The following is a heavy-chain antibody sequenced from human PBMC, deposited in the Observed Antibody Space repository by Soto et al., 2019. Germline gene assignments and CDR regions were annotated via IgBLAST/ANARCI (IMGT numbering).Heavy chain of an antibody. CDR2: INSDGSST. J-gene: IGHJ4*02. CDR3: ARGGLYFDS. V-gene: IGHV3-74*01. CDR1: GFTFSGYW. Sequence: GGSLRLSCAASGFTFSGYWMHWVRQTPGKGLVWVSRINSDGSSTYYADSVTGRFTISRDNAKNTLYLQMNSLRAEDTAVYYCARGGLYFDSWGQGTLVPVSS.